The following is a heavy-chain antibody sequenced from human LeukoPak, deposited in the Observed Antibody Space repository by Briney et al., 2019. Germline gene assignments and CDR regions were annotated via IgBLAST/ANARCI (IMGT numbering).Heavy chain of an antibody. CDR3: ARHAVYSGDYSFWFDP. J-gene: IGHJ5*02. V-gene: IGHV4-59*08. CDR1: GGSISSYY. Sequence: SETLSLTCTVSGGSISSYYWSWIRQPPGKGLEWIGYIYYSGSTNYNPSPKSRVSISVDTSKNLFSLSLSSVTAADTAVYYCARHAVYSGDYSFWFDPWGRGTLVTVSS. CDR2: IYYSGST. D-gene: IGHD1-26*01.